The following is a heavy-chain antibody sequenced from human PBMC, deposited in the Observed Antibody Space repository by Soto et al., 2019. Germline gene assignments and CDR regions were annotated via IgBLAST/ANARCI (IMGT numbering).Heavy chain of an antibody. D-gene: IGHD2-8*01. CDR1: GGSISSYY. CDR3: SRSNWRY. CDR2: IYYSGST. J-gene: IGHJ4*02. V-gene: IGHV4-59*01. Sequence: PSETLSLTCTVSGGSISSYYWSWIRQPPGKGLEWIGYIYYSGSTNYNPSLKSRVTISVDTSKNQFSLKLSFVTAAHTPVYYCSRSNWRYWGQGTLVTVSS.